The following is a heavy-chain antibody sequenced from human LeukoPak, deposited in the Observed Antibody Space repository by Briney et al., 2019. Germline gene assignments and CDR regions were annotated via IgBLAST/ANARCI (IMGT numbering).Heavy chain of an antibody. J-gene: IGHJ6*03. CDR3: ARGHFWSGYYARAYYYYMDV. CDR1: GYTFTSYD. D-gene: IGHD3-3*02. V-gene: IGHV1-8*01. CDR2: MNPNSGNT. Sequence: GASVKVSCKSSGYTFTSYDINWVRQATGQGLEWMGWMNPNSGNTGCAQKFQGRVTMTRNTSISTAYMELSSLRSEDTAVYYCARGHFWSGYYARAYYYYMDVWGKGTTVTVSS.